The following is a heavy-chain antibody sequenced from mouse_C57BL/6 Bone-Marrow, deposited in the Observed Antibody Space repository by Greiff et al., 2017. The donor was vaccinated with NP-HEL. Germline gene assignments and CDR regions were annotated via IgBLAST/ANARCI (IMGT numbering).Heavy chain of an antibody. CDR3: ARGNYGSRNFDY. J-gene: IGHJ2*01. Sequence: QVQLQQSGPELVKPGASVEISCKASGYTFTDYYINWVKQRPGQGLEWIGWIFPGSGGTNYNEKFKGKATLTADKSSSTAYMQLSSLTSEDSAVYFCARGNYGSRNFDYWGQGTTLTVSS. CDR1: GYTFTDYY. D-gene: IGHD1-1*01. V-gene: IGHV1-75*01. CDR2: IFPGSGGT.